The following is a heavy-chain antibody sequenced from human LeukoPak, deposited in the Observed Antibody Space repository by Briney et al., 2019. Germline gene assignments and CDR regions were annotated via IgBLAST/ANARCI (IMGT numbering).Heavy chain of an antibody. V-gene: IGHV4-38-2*02. CDR1: DYSISNGYY. CDR2: IYRSGTT. Sequence: SETLSFTCTVSDYSISNGYYWGWLRQPPGKGLEWIGSIYRSGTTYYNPSLKSRVTISVDTSKNQFSLKLSSVTAADTAVYYCARVGPYYYYYMDVWGKGTTVTVSS. J-gene: IGHJ6*03. CDR3: ARVGPYYYYYMDV.